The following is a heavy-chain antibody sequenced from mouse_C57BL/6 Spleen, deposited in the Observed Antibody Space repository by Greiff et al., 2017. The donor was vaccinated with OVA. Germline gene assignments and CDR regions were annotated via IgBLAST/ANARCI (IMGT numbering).Heavy chain of an antibody. J-gene: IGHJ4*01. CDR1: GYTFTSYW. CDR3: AISYYEYSYAMDY. CDR2: IHPSDSDN. D-gene: IGHD2-4*01. Sequence: QVQLQQPGAELVKPGASVKVSCKASGYTFTSYWMHWVKQRPGQGLEWIGRIHPSDSDNNYNQKFKGKATLTVYKSSSTAYMQLSSLTSEDSAVYYCAISYYEYSYAMDYWGQGTSVTVSS. V-gene: IGHV1-74*01.